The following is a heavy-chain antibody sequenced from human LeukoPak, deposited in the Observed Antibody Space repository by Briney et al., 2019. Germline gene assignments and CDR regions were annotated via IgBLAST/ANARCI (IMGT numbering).Heavy chain of an antibody. J-gene: IGHJ3*02. V-gene: IGHV4-34*01. D-gene: IGHD5-12*01. CDR1: GGSFSGYY. CDR3: ARGLGDSGYGDAFDI. Sequence: SETLSLTCAVYGGSFSGYYWSWIRQPPGKGLEWIGEINHSGSTNYNPSLKSRVTISVDTSKNQFSLKLSSVTAADTAVYYCARGLGDSGYGDAFDIWGQGTMVTVSS. CDR2: INHSGST.